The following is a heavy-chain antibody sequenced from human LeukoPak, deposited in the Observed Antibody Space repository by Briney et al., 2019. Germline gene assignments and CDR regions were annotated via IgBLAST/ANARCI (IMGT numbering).Heavy chain of an antibody. Sequence: SETLSLTCAVYGGSFSGYYWSWIRQPPGKGLEWIGEINHSGSTNYNPSLKSRVTISVDTSKNQFSLKLSSVTAADTAVYYCARDARWPYYFDYWGQGTLVTVSS. CDR2: INHSGST. J-gene: IGHJ4*02. CDR1: GGSFSGYY. CDR3: ARDARWPYYFDY. D-gene: IGHD4-23*01. V-gene: IGHV4-34*01.